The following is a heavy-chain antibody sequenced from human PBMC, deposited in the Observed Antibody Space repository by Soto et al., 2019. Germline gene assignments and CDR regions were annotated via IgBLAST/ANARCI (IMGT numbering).Heavy chain of an antibody. D-gene: IGHD4-17*01. CDR1: GGTFSSYA. Sequence: QVQLVQSGAEVKKPGSSVKVSCKASGGTFSSYAISWVRQAPGQGLEWMGGIIPIFGTANYAQKFQGRVTITADESTSTAYMELSSLRSEDTAVYDCARRGTGSGDYRSGYFGMDVWGQGTTVTVSS. V-gene: IGHV1-69*12. J-gene: IGHJ6*02. CDR3: ARRGTGSGDYRSGYFGMDV. CDR2: IIPIFGTA.